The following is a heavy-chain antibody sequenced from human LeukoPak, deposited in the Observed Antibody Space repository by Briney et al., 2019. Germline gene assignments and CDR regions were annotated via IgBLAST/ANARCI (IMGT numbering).Heavy chain of an antibody. CDR2: IKPDGTEK. J-gene: IGHJ6*03. V-gene: IGHV3-7*01. CDR3: ARSWDYYYYYFDV. Sequence: GGSLRLSCAASGFTFGVYWMTWVRQAPGKGLEWVANIKPDGTEKYYVDSVKGRFTISRDNADNSLFLHMDRLRAEDAAVYYCARSWDYYYYYFDVWGKGTTVTVSS. D-gene: IGHD1-26*01. CDR1: GFTFGVYW.